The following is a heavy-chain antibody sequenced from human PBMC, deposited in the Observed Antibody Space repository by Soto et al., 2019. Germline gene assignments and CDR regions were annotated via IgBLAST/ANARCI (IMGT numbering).Heavy chain of an antibody. CDR1: GGSVSSGSYY. V-gene: IGHV4-61*01. CDR3: ARDRYDVWSGSFDY. J-gene: IGHJ4*02. Sequence: QVQLQESGPGLVKPSETLSLTCTVSGGSVSSGSYYWSWIRQPPGKGLEWIGYIYYSGSTNYNPSLKSRVTIAVDTSKNQFSRKLSSVTAADTAVYYCARDRYDVWSGSFDYWGQGTLVTVSS. D-gene: IGHD3-3*01. CDR2: IYYSGST.